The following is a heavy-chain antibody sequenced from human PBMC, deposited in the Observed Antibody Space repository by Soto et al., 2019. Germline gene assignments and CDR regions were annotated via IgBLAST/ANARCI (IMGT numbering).Heavy chain of an antibody. J-gene: IGHJ3*02. V-gene: IGHV3-15*07. CDR3: TTAWDDNYYDNSGYYYPPFGAFDI. CDR1: GFTFSNAW. D-gene: IGHD3-22*01. Sequence: GGSLRLSCAASGFTFSNAWMNWVRQAPGKGLEWVGRIKSKTDGGTTDYAAPVKGRFTISRDDSKNTLYLQMNSLKTEDTAVYYCTTAWDDNYYDNSGYYYPPFGAFDIWGQGTMVTVSS. CDR2: IKSKTDGGTT.